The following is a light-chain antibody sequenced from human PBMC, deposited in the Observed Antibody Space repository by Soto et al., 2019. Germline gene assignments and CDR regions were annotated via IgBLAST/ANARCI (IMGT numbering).Light chain of an antibody. J-gene: IGKJ1*01. CDR1: QTDNTY. V-gene: IGKV1-39*01. CDR3: QPGYGNPWT. CDR2: AAS. Sequence: DIQMTQSPSSLSASIGDRVTINCPPSQTDNTYLHCYQQKTGKAPKLLIYAASNLQSGVTSRFSGSGPVKNFTLSLNSXQPEDFATYYWQPGYGNPWTFGQGTKVDIK.